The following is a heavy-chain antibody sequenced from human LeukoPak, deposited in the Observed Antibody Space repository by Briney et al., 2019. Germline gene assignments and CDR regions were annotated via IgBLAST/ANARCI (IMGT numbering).Heavy chain of an antibody. J-gene: IGHJ4*02. D-gene: IGHD6-19*01. CDR2: IYPGDADT. CDR3: ARKYSSGWPN. Sequence: HGESLKISCQGSGYSFTTYWIGWVRQMPGKSLAWMGIIYPGDADTRYSTSFQGQVTISADKSINTAYLQWSSLKASDTAMYYCARKYSSGWPNWGQGTLVTVSS. V-gene: IGHV5-51*01. CDR1: GYSFTTYW.